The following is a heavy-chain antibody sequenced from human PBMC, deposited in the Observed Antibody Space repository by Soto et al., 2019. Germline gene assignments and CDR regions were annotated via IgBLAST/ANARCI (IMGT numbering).Heavy chain of an antibody. CDR1: GGSISSGGYY. D-gene: IGHD6-19*01. Sequence: SETLSLTCTVSGGSISSGGYYWSWIRQHPGKGLEWIGYIYYSGSTYYNPSLKSRVTISVDTSKNQFSLKLSSVTAADTAVYYCARVKQGLSYALDYWGQGTLVTVSS. CDR3: ARVKQGLSYALDY. CDR2: IYYSGST. V-gene: IGHV4-31*03. J-gene: IGHJ4*02.